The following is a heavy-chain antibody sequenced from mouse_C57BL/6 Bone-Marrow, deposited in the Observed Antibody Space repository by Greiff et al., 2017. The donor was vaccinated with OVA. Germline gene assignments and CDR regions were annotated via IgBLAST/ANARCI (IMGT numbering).Heavy chain of an antibody. CDR1: GYTFTSYW. V-gene: IGHV1-50*01. D-gene: IGHD2-5*01. CDR2: IDPSDSYT. CDR3: ARVYYSKVYYFDY. Sequence: VQLQQPGAELVKPGASVKLSCKASGYTFTSYWMQWVKQRPGQGLEWIGEIDPSDSYTNYNQKVKGKATLTVDTSSSTAYMQLSSLTSEDSAVYYCARVYYSKVYYFDYWGQGTTLTVSS. J-gene: IGHJ2*01.